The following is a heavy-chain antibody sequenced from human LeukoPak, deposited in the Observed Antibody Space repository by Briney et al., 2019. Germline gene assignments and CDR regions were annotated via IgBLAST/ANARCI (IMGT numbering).Heavy chain of an antibody. CDR3: ARWVIYYDSSGYYDY. CDR1: GDSVSSNSAA. J-gene: IGHJ4*02. CDR2: TYYRSKWYN. Sequence: SQTLSLTCAISGDSVSSNSAAWNWIRQSPSRGLEWLGRTYYRSKWYNDYAVSVKSRITINPDTSKNQFSLRLNSVTPEDTAVYYCARWVIYYDSSGYYDYWGQGTLVTVSS. D-gene: IGHD3-22*01. V-gene: IGHV6-1*01.